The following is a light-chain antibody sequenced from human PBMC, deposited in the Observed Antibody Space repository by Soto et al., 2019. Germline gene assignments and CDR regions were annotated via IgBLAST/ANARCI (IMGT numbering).Light chain of an antibody. CDR2: SAF. J-gene: IGKJ4*01. CDR3: LQYDRFPAT. CDR1: QDINNF. V-gene: IGKV1-16*01. Sequence: DIQMTQSPSSLSASVGGRVTITCRASQDINNFLAWFQQKPGKAPKPLIYSAFSLQDGVPSRFSGSGSGTHFTLTISSLQPEDFATYFCLQYDRFPATFGGGTRVDIE.